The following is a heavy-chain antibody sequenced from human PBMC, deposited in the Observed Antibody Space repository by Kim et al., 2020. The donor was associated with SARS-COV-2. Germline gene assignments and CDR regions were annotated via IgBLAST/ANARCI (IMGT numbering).Heavy chain of an antibody. V-gene: IGHV3-21*01. Sequence: IYYAGSVKGRFTISRDNAKNSLYLQMNSLRAEDTAVYYCARQYEVYYFDYWGQGTLVTVSS. CDR2: I. CDR3: ARQYEVYYFDY. J-gene: IGHJ4*02. D-gene: IGHD2-8*01.